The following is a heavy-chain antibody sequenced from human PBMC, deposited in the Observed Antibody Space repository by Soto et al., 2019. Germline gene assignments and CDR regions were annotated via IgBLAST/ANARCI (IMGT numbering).Heavy chain of an antibody. V-gene: IGHV3-23*01. J-gene: IGHJ1*01. CDR1: GFTFSSYA. Sequence: PGGSLRLSCVASGFTFSSYAMNWVRQAPGMGLEWVSTISDAGAITYYADSVKGRFTISRDNFRNTLYLEMNSLRAEDTAIYYCATDGGTTVPTVDFHHWGQGTLVTVSS. CDR2: ISDAGAIT. CDR3: ATDGGTTVPTVDFHH. D-gene: IGHD4-17*01.